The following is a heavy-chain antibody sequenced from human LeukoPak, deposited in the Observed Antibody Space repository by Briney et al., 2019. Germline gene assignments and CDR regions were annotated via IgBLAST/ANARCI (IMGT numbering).Heavy chain of an antibody. CDR2: ISYDGSNK. D-gene: IGHD2-2*01. V-gene: IGHV3-30-3*01. Sequence: GRSLRLSCAASGFTFSSYAMHWVRQAPGKGLEWVAVISYDGSNKYYADSVKGRFTISRDNSKNTLYLQMNSLRAEDTALYYCAKGGYCSSTICYTIGGPIDYWGQGTLVTVSS. CDR3: AKGGYCSSTICYTIGGPIDY. J-gene: IGHJ4*02. CDR1: GFTFSSYA.